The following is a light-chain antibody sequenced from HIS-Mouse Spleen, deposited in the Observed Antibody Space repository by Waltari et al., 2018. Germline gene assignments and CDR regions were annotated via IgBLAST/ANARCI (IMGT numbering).Light chain of an antibody. J-gene: IGKJ1*01. CDR1: QSISSY. CDR3: PQSYSTPPWT. V-gene: IGKV1-39*01. CDR2: AAS. Sequence: DIQMTQSPSSLSASVGDRVTITCRASQSISSYLNWYQQKPGKAPKLLIYAASSLQSGVPSRFSASGSGTDFTLTISSLQPEDFATYYCPQSYSTPPWTFGQGTKVEIK.